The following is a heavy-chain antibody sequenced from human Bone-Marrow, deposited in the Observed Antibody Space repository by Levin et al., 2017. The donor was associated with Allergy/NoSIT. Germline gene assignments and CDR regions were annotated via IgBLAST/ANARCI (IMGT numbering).Heavy chain of an antibody. CDR1: GFPFHTSA. Sequence: GGSLRLSCTASGFPFHTSAMTWVRQAPGQGLGWVSSISGDADMTSYADSVKGRFTVSRDNSKNMLFLQMDNLRVEDTAVFYCAKGISGWFQETDSWGQGTLVTVSS. CDR3: AKGISGWFQETDS. D-gene: IGHD6-19*01. CDR2: ISGDADMT. J-gene: IGHJ4*02. V-gene: IGHV3-23*01.